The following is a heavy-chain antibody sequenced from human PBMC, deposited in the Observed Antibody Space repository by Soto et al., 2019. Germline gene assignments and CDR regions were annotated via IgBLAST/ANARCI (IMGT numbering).Heavy chain of an antibody. CDR3: AKERGSRGPADY. J-gene: IGHJ4*02. CDR1: GFTFSTYG. V-gene: IGHV3-23*01. CDR2: VSGSGADT. D-gene: IGHD3-10*01. Sequence: EVQLLESGGGLAQPGGSLRLSCVASGFTFSTYGMNWVRQAPGKGLEWVSAVSGSGADTYYAHSVKGRFTISIDNSKNTLYLQMNSLRAEDTAIYYCAKERGSRGPADYWGQGTLVTVSS.